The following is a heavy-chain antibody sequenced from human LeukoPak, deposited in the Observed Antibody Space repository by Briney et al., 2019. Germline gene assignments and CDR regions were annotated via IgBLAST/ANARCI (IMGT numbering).Heavy chain of an antibody. CDR2: IIPILGIA. CDR3: ARGIGYSGYDAKVGAFDY. V-gene: IGHV1-69*16. Sequence: ASVKVSCKASGGTFSSYTISWVRQAPGQGLEWMGRIIPILGIANYAQKFQGRVTITTDESTSTAYMELSSLRSEDTAVYYCARGIGYSGYDAKVGAFDYWGQGTLVTVSS. D-gene: IGHD5-12*01. J-gene: IGHJ4*02. CDR1: GGTFSSYT.